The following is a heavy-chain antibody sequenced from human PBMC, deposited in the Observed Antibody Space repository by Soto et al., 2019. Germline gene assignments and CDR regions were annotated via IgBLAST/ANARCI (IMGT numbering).Heavy chain of an antibody. Sequence: ASVKVSCKTSGYTFSNYGITWVRQAPGQPLEWLGWISLYSDGTNYAQKFQGRVFMTTDTSTTTAYMELRSLRSDDTAVYYCARVVPGAEAWFGPWGQGTLVTVSS. V-gene: IGHV1-18*01. CDR3: ARVVPGAEAWFGP. J-gene: IGHJ5*02. CDR1: GYTFSNYG. D-gene: IGHD2-2*01. CDR2: ISLYSDGT.